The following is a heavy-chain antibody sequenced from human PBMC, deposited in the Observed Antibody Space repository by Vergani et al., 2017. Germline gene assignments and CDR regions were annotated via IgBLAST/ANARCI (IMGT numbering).Heavy chain of an antibody. V-gene: IGHV1-69*14. CDR3: AXTRRQLLYLAANTLINDAFDI. CDR1: GGTFSSYA. CDR2: IIPIFGTA. D-gene: IGHD2-2*02. Sequence: QVQLVQSGAEVKKPGSSVKVSCKASGGTFSSYAISWVRQAPGQGLEWMGRIIPIFGTANYAQKFQGRVTSTADKSTSTAYMELSSLRSEDTAVYYCAXTRRQLLYLAANTLINDAFDIWGQGTMVTVSS. J-gene: IGHJ3*02.